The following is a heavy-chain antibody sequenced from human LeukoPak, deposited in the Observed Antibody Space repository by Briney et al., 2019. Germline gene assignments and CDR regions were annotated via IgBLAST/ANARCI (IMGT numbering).Heavy chain of an antibody. CDR1: GFTFSSYA. CDR3: ARDLRYCSSTSCYELGAFDI. D-gene: IGHD2-2*01. V-gene: IGHV3-30-3*01. Sequence: PGGSLRLSCAASGFTFSSYAMHWVRQAPGKGLEWVAVISYDGSNKYYADSVKGRFTISRDNSKNTLYLQMNSLGAEDTAVYYCARDLRYCSSTSCYELGAFDIWGQGTMVTVSS. J-gene: IGHJ3*02. CDR2: ISYDGSNK.